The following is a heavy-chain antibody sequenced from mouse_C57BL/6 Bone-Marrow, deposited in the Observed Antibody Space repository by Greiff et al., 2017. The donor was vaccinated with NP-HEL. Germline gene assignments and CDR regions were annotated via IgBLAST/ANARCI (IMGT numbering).Heavy chain of an antibody. CDR2: IRSKSNNYAT. V-gene: IGHV10-1*01. CDR1: GFSFNTYA. CDR3: VSRPWAMDY. J-gene: IGHJ4*01. Sequence: EVKLVESGGGLVQPKGSLKLSCAASGFSFNTYAMNWVRQAPGKGLEWVARIRSKSNNYATYYADSVKDRFTISRDDSESMLYLQMNNLKTEDTAMYYCVSRPWAMDYWGQGTSVTVSS.